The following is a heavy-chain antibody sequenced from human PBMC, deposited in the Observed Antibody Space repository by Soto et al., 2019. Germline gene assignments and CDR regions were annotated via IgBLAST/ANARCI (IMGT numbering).Heavy chain of an antibody. Sequence: EVQLLESGGGLVQPGGSLRLSCAASGFTFSSYAMSWVRQAPGKGLEWVSAISGSGGSTYYADSVKGRFTISRDNSKNTLYLQMNSLRAEDTAVYYCAAPGGYCSGGSCYSGYFDYWGQGTLVTVSS. V-gene: IGHV3-23*01. CDR2: ISGSGGST. J-gene: IGHJ4*02. D-gene: IGHD2-15*01. CDR1: GFTFSSYA. CDR3: AAPGGYCSGGSCYSGYFDY.